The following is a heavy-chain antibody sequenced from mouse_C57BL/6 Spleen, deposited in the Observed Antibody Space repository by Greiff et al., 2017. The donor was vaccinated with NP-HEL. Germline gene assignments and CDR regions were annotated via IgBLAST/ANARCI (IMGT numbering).Heavy chain of an antibody. V-gene: IGHV1-50*01. D-gene: IGHD1-1*01. CDR3: ARNDYGSSSRFAY. Sequence: VQLQQPGAELVKPGASVKLSCKASGYTFTSYWMQWVKQRPGQGLEWIGEIDPSDSYTNYNQKFKGKATLTVDTSSSTAYMQLSSLTSEDSAVYYCARNDYGSSSRFAYWGQGTLVTVSA. J-gene: IGHJ3*01. CDR1: GYTFTSYW. CDR2: IDPSDSYT.